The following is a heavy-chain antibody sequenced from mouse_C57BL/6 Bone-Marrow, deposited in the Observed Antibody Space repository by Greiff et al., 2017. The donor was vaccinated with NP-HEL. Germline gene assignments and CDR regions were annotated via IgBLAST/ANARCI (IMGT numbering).Heavy chain of an antibody. D-gene: IGHD4-1*01. CDR1: GFSLTSYG. CDR3: ASDEGTGSFAY. CDR2: IWGVGST. J-gene: IGHJ3*01. V-gene: IGHV2-6*01. Sequence: VQRVESGPGLVAPSQSLSITCTVSGFSLTSYGVDWVRQSPGKGLEWLGVIWGVGSTNYNSALKSRLSISKDNSKSQVFLKMNSLQTDDTAMYYCASDEGTGSFAYWGQGTLVTVSA.